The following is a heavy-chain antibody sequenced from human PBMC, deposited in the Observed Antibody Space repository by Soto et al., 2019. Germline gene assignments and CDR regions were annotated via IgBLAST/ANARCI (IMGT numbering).Heavy chain of an antibody. Sequence: SETLSLTCTVSGGSISSGGYYWSWIRQHPGKGLEWIGYIYYSGSTYYNPSLKSRVTISVDTSKNQFSLKLSSVTAADTAVYYCARGPYYYGSGILTYLAPFDYWGQGPLVTVSS. CDR3: ARGPYYYGSGILTYLAPFDY. CDR2: IYYSGST. V-gene: IGHV4-31*03. J-gene: IGHJ4*02. CDR1: GGSISSGGYY. D-gene: IGHD3-10*01.